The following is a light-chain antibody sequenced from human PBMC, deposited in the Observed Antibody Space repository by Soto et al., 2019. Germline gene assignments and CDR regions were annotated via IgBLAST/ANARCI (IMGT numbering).Light chain of an antibody. J-gene: IGKJ5*01. CDR2: DAS. CDR1: QDISNY. CDR3: QQYSLIIT. V-gene: IGKV1-33*01. Sequence: DIQRTQSPSSLSASVGDRVTITCQATQDISNYLNWYQQXLGKAPKLLIYDASNLETGDPSRFSGSGSGTDFTFTISSLQPEDMATYYRQQYSLIITFGQGTRLEIK.